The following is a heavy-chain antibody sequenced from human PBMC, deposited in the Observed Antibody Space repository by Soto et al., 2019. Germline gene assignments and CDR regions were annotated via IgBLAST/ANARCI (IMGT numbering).Heavy chain of an antibody. V-gene: IGHV4-31*01. Sequence: QVQLQESGPGLVKPSETLSLTCSVSGGSISSGGYYWSWIRQHPGKGLEWIGNIYDSGTTYYRPSFQIPDTISLDTSNNHYSWTLSSVTFADTAVYYCTGYPLLGLGHYYGTDVWGQGTTVTVS. CDR1: GGSISSGGYY. J-gene: IGHJ6*02. CDR2: IYDSGTT. D-gene: IGHD3-16*01. CDR3: TGYPLLGLGHYYGTDV.